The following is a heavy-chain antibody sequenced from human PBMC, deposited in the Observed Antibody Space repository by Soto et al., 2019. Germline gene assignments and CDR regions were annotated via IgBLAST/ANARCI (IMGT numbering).Heavy chain of an antibody. CDR2: LRGSGDTT. CDR1: GFTFKSYA. Sequence: EVQLLESGGGLVQPGRSLRLSCAASGFTFKSYAMSWVRQAPGKGLEWVSILRGSGDTTYYADSVKGRFTISRDNSKNTLYLQMSNLRAEDTAVYYCAKLLAGSYFDYWGQGTLVTVSS. D-gene: IGHD6-19*01. CDR3: AKLLAGSYFDY. J-gene: IGHJ4*02. V-gene: IGHV3-23*01.